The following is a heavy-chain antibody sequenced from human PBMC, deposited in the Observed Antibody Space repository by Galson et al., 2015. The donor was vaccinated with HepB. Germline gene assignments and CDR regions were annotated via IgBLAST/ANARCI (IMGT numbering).Heavy chain of an antibody. CDR1: SGSISGYF. CDR3: ARDSLELPRAFHY. Sequence: SETLSLTCTLSSGSISGYFWNWIRQPPGKGLEWIGSVYYTGTTNYNPSLKSRVTMSLDTSKKYFSLRLTSVTAADTAIYYCARDSLELPRAFHYWGQGILVPVSS. J-gene: IGHJ4*02. CDR2: VYYTGTT. D-gene: IGHD1-7*01. V-gene: IGHV4-59*01.